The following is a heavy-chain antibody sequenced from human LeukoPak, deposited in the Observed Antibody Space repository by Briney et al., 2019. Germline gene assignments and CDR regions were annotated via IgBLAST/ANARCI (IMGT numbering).Heavy chain of an antibody. V-gene: IGHV4-39*01. J-gene: IGHJ5*02. D-gene: IGHD1-14*01. CDR3: ARHLEDSTTPFDP. CDR1: GGALSSSSYY. CDR2: IFYSGST. Sequence: PSETLSLTCTVSGGALSSSSYYWGWIRQPPGKGLGWGGSIFYSGSTYYNPSLKSRVSIYVHPAKNQFSLKLSSVTRANTCVYFCARHLEDSTTPFDPWGQGTLVTVSS.